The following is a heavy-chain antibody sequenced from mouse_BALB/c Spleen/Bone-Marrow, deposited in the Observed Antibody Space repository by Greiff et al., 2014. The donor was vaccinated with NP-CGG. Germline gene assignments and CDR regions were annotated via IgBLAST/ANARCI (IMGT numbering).Heavy chain of an antibody. CDR3: ARGYRYDEDYFDF. Sequence: ESGPGLVKPSQSLSLTCTVTGYSITSDYAWNWIRQFPGNKLEWMAYISCSGSTAYNPSLISRISITRDTSKNQFFLQLNSVTTEDTATYYCARGYRYDEDYFDFWGQGTTLTVSS. J-gene: IGHJ2*01. D-gene: IGHD2-14*01. CDR1: GYSITSDYA. CDR2: ISCSGST. V-gene: IGHV3-2*02.